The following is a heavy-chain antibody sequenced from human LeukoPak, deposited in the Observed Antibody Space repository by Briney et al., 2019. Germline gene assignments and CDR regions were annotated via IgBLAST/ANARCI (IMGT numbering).Heavy chain of an antibody. CDR3: AKNSYSSSWFPFDY. J-gene: IGHJ4*02. V-gene: IGHV3-23*01. Sequence: GGSLRLCCAASGFTFSTYAMSWDRQAPGKGLEWVSAISGSGGSTYYADSVKGRFTISRDNSKNTLYVQMNSLRAEDTAVYYCAKNSYSSSWFPFDYWGQGTLVTVSS. CDR1: GFTFSTYA. CDR2: ISGSGGST. D-gene: IGHD6-13*01.